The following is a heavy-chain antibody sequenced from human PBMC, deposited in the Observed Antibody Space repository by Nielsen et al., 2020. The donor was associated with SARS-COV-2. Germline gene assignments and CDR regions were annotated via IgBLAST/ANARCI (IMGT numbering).Heavy chain of an antibody. J-gene: IGHJ1*01. CDR3: ARASAQTAKYFLH. CDR1: GYTFYRYG. CDR2: ISAYNGST. V-gene: IGHV1-18*04. Sequence: SVKVSCRASGYTFYRYGVTWVRKAPGQGLEWMGWISAYNGSTKYEQKFQGRVTMTTDTSTETAYMELTSLRSDDTAVYYCARASAQTAKYFLHWGQGTLVTVSS.